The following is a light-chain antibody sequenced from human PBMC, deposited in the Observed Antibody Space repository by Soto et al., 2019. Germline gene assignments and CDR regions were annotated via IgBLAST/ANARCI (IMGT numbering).Light chain of an antibody. J-gene: IGKJ1*01. CDR2: GAS. V-gene: IGKV3-20*01. Sequence: ILLTQPPGTLSLSHGEGATLSCRASQSVSSNDLALYQQKPGHAPRLLMSGASSRAPGIPDSFSGSGSGTDFSLPIRRLEHEDFAVYYCQQYGSSYPWTFGQGTKVHIK. CDR3: QQYGSSYPWT. CDR1: QSVSSND.